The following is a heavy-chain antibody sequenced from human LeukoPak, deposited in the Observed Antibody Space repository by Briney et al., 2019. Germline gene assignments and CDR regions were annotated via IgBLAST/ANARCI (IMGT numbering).Heavy chain of an antibody. Sequence: SVKVSCKASGGTFSSYAISWVRQAPGQGLEWMGGIIPIFGTANYAQKFRGRVTITADESTSTAYMELSSLRSEDTAVYYCARDLEYYGSGSYLDDAFDIWGQGTMVTVSS. D-gene: IGHD3-10*01. J-gene: IGHJ3*02. V-gene: IGHV1-69*13. CDR3: ARDLEYYGSGSYLDDAFDI. CDR1: GGTFSSYA. CDR2: IIPIFGTA.